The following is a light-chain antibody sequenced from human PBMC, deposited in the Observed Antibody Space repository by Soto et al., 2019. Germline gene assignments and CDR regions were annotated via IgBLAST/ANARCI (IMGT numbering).Light chain of an antibody. J-gene: IGKJ1*01. Sequence: DIVMTQSPLSLPVTPGEPASISCRSGQSLLHSNGYNYLDWYLQKPGQSPQLLIYLGSNRASGVPDRFSGSGSGTDFTLKISRVEAEDVGVYYCMQEPTFGQGTKVDIK. CDR3: MQEPT. V-gene: IGKV2-28*01. CDR2: LGS. CDR1: QSLLHSNGYNY.